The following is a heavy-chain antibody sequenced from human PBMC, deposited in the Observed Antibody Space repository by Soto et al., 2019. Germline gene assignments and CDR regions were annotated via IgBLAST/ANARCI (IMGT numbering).Heavy chain of an antibody. Sequence: GGSLRLSCAASGFTFSSYSMNWVRQAPGKGLEWVSYISSSSSTIYYADSVKGRFTISRDNAKNSLYLQMNSLRAEDTAVYYCAKDLILGGSRWTYFDVWGQGTLVPVSS. V-gene: IGHV3-48*01. CDR3: AKDLILGGSRWTYFDV. J-gene: IGHJ4*02. D-gene: IGHD6-13*01. CDR2: ISSSSSTI. CDR1: GFTFSSYS.